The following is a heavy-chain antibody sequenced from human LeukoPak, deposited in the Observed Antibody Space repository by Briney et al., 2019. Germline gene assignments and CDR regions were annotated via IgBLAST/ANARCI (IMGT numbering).Heavy chain of an antibody. CDR3: ARTNTVFYYFDY. CDR2: INHSGST. Sequence: SETLSLTCAVYGGSFSGYYWSWIRQTPGKGLEWIGEINHSGSTNYNPSLNNRVTTSVDTSKNQFSQRLTSVTAADSAVYFCARTNTVFYYFDYWAQGTVVTVSS. CDR1: GGSFSGYY. J-gene: IGHJ4*02. V-gene: IGHV4-34*01. D-gene: IGHD1/OR15-1a*01.